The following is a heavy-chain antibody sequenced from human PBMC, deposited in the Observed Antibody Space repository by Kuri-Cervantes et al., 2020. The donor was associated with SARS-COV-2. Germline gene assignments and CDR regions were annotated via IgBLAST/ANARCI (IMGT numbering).Heavy chain of an antibody. J-gene: IGHJ3*01. D-gene: IGHD4-17*01. CDR2: XXSNGXX. V-gene: IGHV4-39*01. CDR1: GGXXPSDNYX. CDR3: ARLLXGTTXTNGRXTNFLDL. Sequence: GSLRXXCSXSGGXXPSDNYXWGWIRQSPGKGLXXIGSXXSNGXXYYXPSLKSRVXISVDTXKNQCXXXLISVTAADXGVYSCARLLXGTTXTNGRXTNFLDLWGQGTMVTVSS.